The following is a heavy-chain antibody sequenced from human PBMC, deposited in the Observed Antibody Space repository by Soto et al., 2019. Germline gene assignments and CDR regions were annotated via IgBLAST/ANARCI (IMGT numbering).Heavy chain of an antibody. J-gene: IGHJ4*02. V-gene: IGHV1-18*01. CDR1: GYTFTSYG. CDR3: ARDRVVVIPPPRFDY. Sequence: QVQLVQSGAEVKKPGASVKVSCKASGYTFTSYGISWVRQAPGQGLEWMGWISAYNGNTNYAQKLQGRVTMTTDTSTSTAYMELRSLRSDDPAVYYCARDRVVVIPPPRFDYWGQGTLVTVSS. D-gene: IGHD3-22*01. CDR2: ISAYNGNT.